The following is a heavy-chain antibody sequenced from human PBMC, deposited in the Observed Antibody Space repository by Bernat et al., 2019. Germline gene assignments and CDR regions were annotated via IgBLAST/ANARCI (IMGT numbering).Heavy chain of an antibody. J-gene: IGHJ5*02. CDR2: IRIKGNNYAT. CDR1: GFPFSGST. Sequence: EVQLVESGGGLVQPGGSLKLSCAASGFPFSGSTMHWVRQASGKGLEWIGRIRIKGNNYATAYAASVEGRFTISRDDSKNTAYLQMNSLKTEDKAIYYCTAAVGTTSYNWFDPWGPGTLVTVSS. CDR3: TAAVGTTSYNWFDP. D-gene: IGHD1-26*01. V-gene: IGHV3-73*01.